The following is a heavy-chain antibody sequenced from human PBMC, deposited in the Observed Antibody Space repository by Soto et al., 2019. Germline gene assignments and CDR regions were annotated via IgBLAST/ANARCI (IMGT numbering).Heavy chain of an antibody. CDR2: IYYSGST. CDR3: VRWDPYCYGFVY. J-gene: IGHJ4*02. CDR1: GGSVSSGRYY. Sequence: ETLSLTCTVAGGSVSSGRYYWSWIRQPPGKGLEWIGYIYYSGSTNYNPSLKSRVTISVDTSKNQFSLKLSSVTAADTAVYYCVRWDPYCYGFVYWGQGTLFTVSS. D-gene: IGHD5-18*01. V-gene: IGHV4-61*01.